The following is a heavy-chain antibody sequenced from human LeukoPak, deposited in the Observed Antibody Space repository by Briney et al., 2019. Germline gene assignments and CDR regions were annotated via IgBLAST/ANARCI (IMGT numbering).Heavy chain of an antibody. CDR1: GGSISSYY. Sequence: SETLSLTCTVSGGSISSYYWSWIRQPPGKGLEWVGQIYYSGGTNYNPSLKSRVSISIDTTKNLFSLKLNSVTAADTAVYYCAAESERWLVRSWGQGTLVTVSS. CDR3: AAESERWLVRS. CDR2: IYYSGGT. J-gene: IGHJ4*02. V-gene: IGHV4-59*03. D-gene: IGHD6-19*01.